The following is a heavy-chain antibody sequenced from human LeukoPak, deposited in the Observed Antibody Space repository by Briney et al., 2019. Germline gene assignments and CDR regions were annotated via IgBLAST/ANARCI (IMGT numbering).Heavy chain of an antibody. D-gene: IGHD2/OR15-2a*01. CDR2: ISSSSSTI. V-gene: IGHV3-48*01. CDR3: AKSYLFMGFDY. Sequence: GGSLRLSCAASGFTFSSYSMNWVRQAPGKGLEWVSYISSSSSTIYYADSVKGRFTISRDNSKNTLYLQMNSLRAEDTAVYYCAKSYLFMGFDYWGQGTLVTVSS. CDR1: GFTFSSYS. J-gene: IGHJ4*02.